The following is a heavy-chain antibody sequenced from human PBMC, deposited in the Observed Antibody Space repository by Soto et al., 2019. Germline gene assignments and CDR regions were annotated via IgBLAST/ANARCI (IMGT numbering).Heavy chain of an antibody. V-gene: IGHV1-18*01. Sequence: ASVKVSCKASGYTFTSYGISWVRQAPGQGLEWMGWISAYNGNTNYAQKLQGRVTMTTDTSTSTAYMELRSLRSDDTAVYYCARDLGGPAAYYYYYRMDVWGQGTTVTVSS. J-gene: IGHJ6*02. D-gene: IGHD2-2*01. CDR2: ISAYNGNT. CDR1: GYTFTSYG. CDR3: ARDLGGPAAYYYYYRMDV.